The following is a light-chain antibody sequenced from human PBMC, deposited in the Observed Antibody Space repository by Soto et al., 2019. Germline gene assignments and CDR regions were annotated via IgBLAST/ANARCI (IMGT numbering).Light chain of an antibody. CDR3: SSYTNSLTWV. CDR1: SSDVGSYNY. Sequence: QSALTQPASVSGSPGQSITISCTGTSSDVGSYNYVSWYQQDPGKAPKLIIYEVSNRPSGVSDRFSGSKSGNTASLTISGLQAEDEADYYCSSYTNSLTWVFGGGTKVTVL. J-gene: IGLJ3*02. CDR2: EVS. V-gene: IGLV2-14*01.